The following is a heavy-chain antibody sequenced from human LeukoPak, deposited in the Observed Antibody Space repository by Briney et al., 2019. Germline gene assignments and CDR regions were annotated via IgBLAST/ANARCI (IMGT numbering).Heavy chain of an antibody. D-gene: IGHD6-13*01. CDR1: GGSISSSTYY. CDR2: IYYSGNT. CDR3: ARDLQQLVQVLFDY. V-gene: IGHV4-39*07. Sequence: SETLSLTCTVSGGSISSSTYYWGWIRQPPGKGLEWIGSIYYSGNTYYNPSLKSRITTSVDTSKNQFSLKLSSVTAADTAVYYCARDLQQLVQVLFDYWGQGTLVTVSS. J-gene: IGHJ4*02.